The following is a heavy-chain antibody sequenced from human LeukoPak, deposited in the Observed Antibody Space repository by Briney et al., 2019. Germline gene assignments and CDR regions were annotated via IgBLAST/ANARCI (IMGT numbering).Heavy chain of an antibody. D-gene: IGHD4-23*01. CDR2: ISYDGTIK. J-gene: IGHJ2*01. CDR1: GFLFNKYG. Sequence: GRSLRLSCAASGFLFNKYGVHWVRQAPGKGLEWVALISYDGTIKFYADSVKGRFTISRDNSKNTLYLQMSSLRPEDTAVYYCVAYGANSGDYYFDLWGRGTLVTVSS. CDR3: VAYGANSGDYYFDL. V-gene: IGHV3-30*03.